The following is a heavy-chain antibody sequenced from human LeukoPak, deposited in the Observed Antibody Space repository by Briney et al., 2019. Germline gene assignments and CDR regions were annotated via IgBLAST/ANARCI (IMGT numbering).Heavy chain of an antibody. CDR3: AREGRGGTTDY. V-gene: IGHV4-31*03. CDR1: GGSISSGGYY. Sequence: SQTLSLTCTVSGGSISSGGYYWSWIRQHPGTGLEWIGYIYYSGSTYYNPSLKSRVTISVDTSKNQFSLKLSSVTAADTAVYYCAREGRGGTTDYWGQGTLVTVSS. D-gene: IGHD3-16*01. J-gene: IGHJ4*02. CDR2: IYYSGST.